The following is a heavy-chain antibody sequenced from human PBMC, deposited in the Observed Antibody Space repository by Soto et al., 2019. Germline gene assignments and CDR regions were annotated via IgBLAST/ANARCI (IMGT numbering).Heavy chain of an antibody. D-gene: IGHD3-3*01. CDR1: GGTFSSYA. V-gene: IGHV1-69*13. CDR2: IIPIFGTA. J-gene: IGHJ6*02. Sequence: GASVKVSCKASGGTFSSYAISWVRQAPGQGLEWMGGIIPIFGTANYAQKFQGRVTITADESTSTAYMELSSLRSEDTAVYYCARVYDFWSGYYKDYYYYGMDVCGQGPTVTVSS. CDR3: ARVYDFWSGYYKDYYYYGMDV.